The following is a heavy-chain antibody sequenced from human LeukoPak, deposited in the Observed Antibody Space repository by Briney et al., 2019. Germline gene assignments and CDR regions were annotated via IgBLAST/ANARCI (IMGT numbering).Heavy chain of an antibody. Sequence: SETLSLTCTVSGGSITSHYWSWIRQPPGKGLEWIGSIYYSGRTTYNPSLKSRVTISVDTSKSQFSLTLSSVTAADTAVYYCAGDPGGHDFWSGAWFDPWGQGTLITVSS. J-gene: IGHJ5*02. D-gene: IGHD3-3*01. V-gene: IGHV4-59*11. CDR2: IYYSGRT. CDR3: AGDPGGHDFWSGAWFDP. CDR1: GGSITSHY.